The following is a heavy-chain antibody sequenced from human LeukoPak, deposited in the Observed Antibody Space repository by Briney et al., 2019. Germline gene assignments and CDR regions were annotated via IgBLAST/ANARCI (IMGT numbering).Heavy chain of an antibody. V-gene: IGHV4-59*01. D-gene: IGHD6-19*01. Sequence: SESLSLTCTVSGGSLSSYYWSWLRQPPGKGLEWIGYINYSGSTNYNPSLKSRVTISVDTSKNQFSLKLSSVIAAGTALYSCARGSHRSYSSPKDAFDIWGQGTMVTVSS. CDR3: ARGSHRSYSSPKDAFDI. CDR2: INYSGST. J-gene: IGHJ3*02. CDR1: GGSLSSYY.